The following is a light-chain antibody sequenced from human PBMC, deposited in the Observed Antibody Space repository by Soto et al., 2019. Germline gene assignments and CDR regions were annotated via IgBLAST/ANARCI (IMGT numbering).Light chain of an antibody. J-gene: IGKJ1*01. Sequence: DIPMTQSPSTLSASVGDRVTITCRASHNVTNRLAWFQQRQGKAPKLLIYDVSTLESGVPSRFSGSGSGTEFTLTVSSLQPDDFATYLCQQYNSYTWTFGQGTTVDIK. CDR3: QQYNSYTWT. V-gene: IGKV1-5*01. CDR2: DVS. CDR1: HNVTNR.